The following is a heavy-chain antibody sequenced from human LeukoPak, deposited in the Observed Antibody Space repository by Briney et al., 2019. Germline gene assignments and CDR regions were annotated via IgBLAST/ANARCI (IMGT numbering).Heavy chain of an antibody. V-gene: IGHV3-74*01. CDR2: IDSDGSTT. Sequence: SGGSLRLSCAASGFTFSSYWMHWVRQAPGKGLVRVSRIDSDGSTTSYADSVKGRFTISRDNAKNTLFLQMNSLRAEDTAVYYCARAGCSGGSCYFGNWFDPWGQGTLVTVSS. D-gene: IGHD2-15*01. CDR3: ARAGCSGGSCYFGNWFDP. CDR1: GFTFSSYW. J-gene: IGHJ5*02.